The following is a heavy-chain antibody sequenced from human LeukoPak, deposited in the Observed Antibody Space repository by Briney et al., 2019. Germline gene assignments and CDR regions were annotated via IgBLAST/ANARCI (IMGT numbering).Heavy chain of an antibody. CDR3: ARGSGSYPYGMDV. Sequence: SQTLSLTCTVSGGSISSGGYYWSWIRQHPGKGLEWIGYIYYSGSTYYNPSLKSRVTISVDTSKNQFSLKLSSVTAADTAVYYCARGSGSYPYGMDVWGQGTTVTVSS. CDR2: IYYSGST. V-gene: IGHV4-31*03. D-gene: IGHD3-3*01. CDR1: GGSISSGGYY. J-gene: IGHJ6*02.